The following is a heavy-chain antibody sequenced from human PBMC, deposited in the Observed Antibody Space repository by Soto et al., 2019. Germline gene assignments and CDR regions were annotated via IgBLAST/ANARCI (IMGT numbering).Heavy chain of an antibody. Sequence: GGSLRLSCAASGFTFSSYWMHWVRQAPGKGLVWVSRINSDGSSTSYADSVKGRFTISRDNAKNTLYLQMNSLRAEDTAVYYCASSPWRFLEWLLAHVGGYYYYYMDVWGKGTTVTVSS. J-gene: IGHJ6*03. CDR2: INSDGSST. V-gene: IGHV3-74*01. D-gene: IGHD3-3*01. CDR3: ASSPWRFLEWLLAHVGGYYYYYMDV. CDR1: GFTFSSYW.